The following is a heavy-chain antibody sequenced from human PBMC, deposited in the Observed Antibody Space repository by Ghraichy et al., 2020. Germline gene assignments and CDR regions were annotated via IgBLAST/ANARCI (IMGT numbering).Heavy chain of an antibody. CDR3: ATEGAFDV. CDR1: GFTVSDYY. V-gene: IGHV3-66*01. J-gene: IGHJ3*01. Sequence: GESLNISCAVSGFTVSDYYMSWVRQAPGKGLDWVSLIYNDGSTYYADSVKGRFTISRDNSKNTQYLQMNSLRAEDTALYYCATEGAFDVWGQGTMVTVSS. CDR2: IYNDGST.